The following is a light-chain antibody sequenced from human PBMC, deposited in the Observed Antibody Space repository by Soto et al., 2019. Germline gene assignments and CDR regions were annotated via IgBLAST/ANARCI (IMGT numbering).Light chain of an antibody. CDR2: DAS. Sequence: DIQMTHSPSSLSPSVGDRVTITCQASQDINNYLNWYQQKPGKAPKLLIYDASNLETGVPSRFSGSGSGTDFTFTISSLQPEDIATYYCQQYDNLPLTFGGGTKVDIK. CDR3: QQYDNLPLT. CDR1: QDINNY. V-gene: IGKV1-33*01. J-gene: IGKJ4*01.